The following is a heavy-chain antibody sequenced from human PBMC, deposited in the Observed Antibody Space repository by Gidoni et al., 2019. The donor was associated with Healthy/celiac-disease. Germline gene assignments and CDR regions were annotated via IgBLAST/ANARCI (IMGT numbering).Heavy chain of an antibody. V-gene: IGHV3-33*01. Sequence: QVQLVESGGGVVQPGRSLRLSCAASGVTFSSYGMHWVRQAPGKGLEWVAVIWYDGSNKYYADSVKGRFTISRDNSKNTLYLQMNSLRAEDTAVYYCAREGEGRWALVAFDIWGQGTMVTVSS. D-gene: IGHD4-17*01. J-gene: IGHJ3*02. CDR3: AREGEGRWALVAFDI. CDR2: IWYDGSNK. CDR1: GVTFSSYG.